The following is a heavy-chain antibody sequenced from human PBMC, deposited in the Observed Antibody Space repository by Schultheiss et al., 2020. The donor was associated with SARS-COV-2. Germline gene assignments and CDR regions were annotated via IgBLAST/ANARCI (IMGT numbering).Heavy chain of an antibody. V-gene: IGHV3-48*01. D-gene: IGHD5-24*01. Sequence: GGSLRLSCAASGFTFSNAWMSWVRQAPGKGLEWISFIHNADGIIYYADSVRGRFTISRDNSKNTLYLQMNSLRAEDTAVYYCARGGGEMATILSGYYFDYWGQGTLVTVSS. J-gene: IGHJ4*02. CDR1: GFTFSNAW. CDR2: IHNADGII. CDR3: ARGGGEMATILSGYYFDY.